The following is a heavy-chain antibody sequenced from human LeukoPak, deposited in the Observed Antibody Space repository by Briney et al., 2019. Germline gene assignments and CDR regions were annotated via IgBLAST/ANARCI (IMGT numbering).Heavy chain of an antibody. D-gene: IGHD3-10*01. CDR2: ISYDGSNK. V-gene: IGHV3-30*04. CDR1: GFTFSSYV. CDR3: AKTLLVVRGVTPTTPYYFDY. J-gene: IGHJ4*02. Sequence: DPGRSLRLSCAASGFTFSSYVMHWVRQAPGKGLEWVALISYDGSNKYYADSVKGRFTISRDNSKNTLYLQMNSLRAEDTAVYYCAKTLLVVRGVTPTTPYYFDYWGQGTLVTVSS.